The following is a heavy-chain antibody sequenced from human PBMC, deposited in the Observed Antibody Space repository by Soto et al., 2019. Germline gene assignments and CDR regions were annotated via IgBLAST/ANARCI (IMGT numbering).Heavy chain of an antibody. CDR2: IYYSGST. J-gene: IGHJ4*02. CDR3: ARAWGYYFDY. V-gene: IGHV4-61*08. CDR1: GGSISSGGYA. D-gene: IGHD3-16*01. Sequence: PSETLSLTCAVSGGSISSGGYAWSWIRQPPGKGLEWIGYIYYSGSTNYNPSLKSRVTISVDTSKNQFSLKLSSVTAADTAVYYCARAWGYYFDYWGQGTLVTVSS.